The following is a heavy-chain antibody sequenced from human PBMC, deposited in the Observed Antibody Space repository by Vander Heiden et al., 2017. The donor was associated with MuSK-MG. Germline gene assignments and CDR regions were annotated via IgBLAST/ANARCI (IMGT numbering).Heavy chain of an antibody. J-gene: IGHJ3*02. CDR1: GFTFDDYA. V-gene: IGHV3-9*01. CDR2: ISWTSAGI. Sequence: EVQLVESGGGLVQPGRSLRLSCAASGFTFDDYAMRWVRQAPGKGLEWVSGISWTSAGIAYADSVKGRFTISRDNARNALYLQMNSLRVEDTALYYCTKGAGYGDHSGDAFDIWGQGTMVTVSS. D-gene: IGHD4-17*01. CDR3: TKGAGYGDHSGDAFDI.